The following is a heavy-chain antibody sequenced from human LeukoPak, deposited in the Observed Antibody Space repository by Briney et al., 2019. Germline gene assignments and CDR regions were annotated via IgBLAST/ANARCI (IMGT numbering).Heavy chain of an antibody. CDR2: IYYSGST. J-gene: IGHJ4*02. CDR1: GGSISSDY. V-gene: IGHV4-59*08. CDR3: ATVLYYYDSSGYHDY. Sequence: PSETLSLTCTVSGGSISSDYWSWIRQPPGKGLEWIGYIYYSGSTNYNPSLESRVTISVDTSKNQFSLKLSSVTAADTAVYYCATVLYYYDSSGYHDYWGQGTLVTVSS. D-gene: IGHD3-22*01.